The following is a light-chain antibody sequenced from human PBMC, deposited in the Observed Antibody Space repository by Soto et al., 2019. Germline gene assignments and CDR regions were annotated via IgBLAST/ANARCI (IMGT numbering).Light chain of an antibody. CDR2: RTS. Sequence: DIQMTQSPSNLSASIGDTVSITCRASQTVTVYLAWYHQKPGKPPKLLIHRTSTLESGVPSRFSGSGSGTDFTLTISGLQPDDFATYFCQQYSGSLLTFGGGTKVTI. CDR1: QTVTVY. V-gene: IGKV1-5*03. CDR3: QQYSGSLLT. J-gene: IGKJ4*01.